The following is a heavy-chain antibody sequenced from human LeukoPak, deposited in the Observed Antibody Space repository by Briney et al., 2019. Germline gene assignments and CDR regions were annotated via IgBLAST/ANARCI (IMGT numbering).Heavy chain of an antibody. CDR3: ARDPYYYGSGSPPSMDV. CDR2: IIPIFGTA. J-gene: IGHJ6*04. D-gene: IGHD3-10*01. CDR1: GGTFSSYA. Sequence: GASVKVSCKASGGTFSSYAISWVRQAPGQGLEWMGGIIPIFGTANYAQKFQGRVTITADESTSTAYMELSSLRSDDTAVYYCARDPYYYGSGSPPSMDVWGKGTTVTISS. V-gene: IGHV1-69*13.